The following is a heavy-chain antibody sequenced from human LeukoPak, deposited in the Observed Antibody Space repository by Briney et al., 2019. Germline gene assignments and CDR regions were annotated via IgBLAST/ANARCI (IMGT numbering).Heavy chain of an antibody. CDR1: GFTFSSYA. CDR3: AKARYGSGSDPYYFDY. V-gene: IGHV3-23*01. CDR2: ISGSGGST. Sequence: GGSLRLSCAVSGFTFSSYAMSWVRQAPGKGLEWVSAISGSGGSTYYADSVKGRFTISRDNSKNTLYLQMNSLRAEDTAVYYCAKARYGSGSDPYYFDYWGQGTLVTVSS. D-gene: IGHD3-10*01. J-gene: IGHJ4*02.